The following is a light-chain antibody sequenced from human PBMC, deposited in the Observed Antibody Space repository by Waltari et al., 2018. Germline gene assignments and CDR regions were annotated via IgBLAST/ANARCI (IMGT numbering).Light chain of an antibody. CDR3: QTGGHDTWV. CDR2: VNSDGSH. J-gene: IGLJ3*02. Sequence: QLVLTQSPSASASLGASVKLTCTLSSGHISNVLAWHQQQPRKGPRYLMKVNSDGSHSKGDEIPDRFSGSSSGAERYLTISSLQSEDEADYYCQTGGHDTWVFGGGTKLTVL. V-gene: IGLV4-69*01. CDR1: SGHISNV.